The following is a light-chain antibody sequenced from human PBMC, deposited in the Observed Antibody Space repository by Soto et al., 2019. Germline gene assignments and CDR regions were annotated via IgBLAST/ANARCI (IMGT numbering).Light chain of an antibody. CDR3: QQYGSSRT. Sequence: EIVLTQSPGTLSLSPGERATLSCRASQSVSSSYLAWYQQKPGQAPRLLNYGASSRATGIPDRFGGSGSGNAFTPTIRIVEAEGAAVYYCQQYGSSRTFGGGTKVELK. CDR1: QSVSSSY. CDR2: GAS. V-gene: IGKV3-20*01. J-gene: IGKJ4*01.